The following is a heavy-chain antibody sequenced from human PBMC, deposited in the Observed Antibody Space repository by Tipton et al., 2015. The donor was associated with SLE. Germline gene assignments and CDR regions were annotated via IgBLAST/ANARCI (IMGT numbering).Heavy chain of an antibody. CDR1: GGSFSGYY. CDR3: AREENQWGRLGY. V-gene: IGHV4-34*01. Sequence: TLSLTCAVYGGSFSGYYWSWIRQPPGKGLEWIGEINHSGRTNYNPSLKSRVTISVDTSKNQFSLKLSSVTAADTAVYYCAREENQWGRLGYWGQGTLVTVSS. CDR2: INHSGRT. J-gene: IGHJ4*02. D-gene: IGHD1-26*01.